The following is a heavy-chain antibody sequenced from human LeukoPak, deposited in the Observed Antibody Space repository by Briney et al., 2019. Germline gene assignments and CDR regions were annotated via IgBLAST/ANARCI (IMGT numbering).Heavy chain of an antibody. J-gene: IGHJ3*02. D-gene: IGHD3-10*01. V-gene: IGHV1-24*01. Sequence: ASVKVSCKVSGYTLTELSMHWVRQAPGKGLEWMGGFDPEDGETIYAQKFQGRVTMTEDTSTGTAYMELSSLRSEDTAVYYCATSYYYGSGSYYQEAFDIWGQGTMVTVSS. CDR2: FDPEDGET. CDR3: ATSYYYGSGSYYQEAFDI. CDR1: GYTLTELS.